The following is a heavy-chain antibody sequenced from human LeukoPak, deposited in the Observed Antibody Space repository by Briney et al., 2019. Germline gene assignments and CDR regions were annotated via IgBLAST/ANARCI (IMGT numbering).Heavy chain of an antibody. CDR2: IYYSGST. CDR3: AREGVGLRSGYYGAIDY. V-gene: IGHV4-59*01. D-gene: IGHD3-22*01. CDR1: GGSISSYY. J-gene: IGHJ4*02. Sequence: SETLSLTCTVSGGSISSYYWSWIRQPPGKGLEWIGYIYYSGSTNYNPSLKSRVTISVDTSKNQFSLKLSSVTAADTAVYYCAREGVGLRSGYYGAIDYWGRGTLVTVSS.